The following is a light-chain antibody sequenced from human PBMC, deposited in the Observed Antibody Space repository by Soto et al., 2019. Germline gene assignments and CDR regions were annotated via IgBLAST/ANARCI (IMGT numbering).Light chain of an antibody. CDR1: QGISNY. J-gene: IGKJ3*01. CDR3: QKYNSASLFT. Sequence: DIQMTQSPSSLSASVGDRDTITCRASQGISNYLAWYQQKPGKVPKLLIYAASTLQSGVPSRFSGSGSGTDFTLTISSLQPEDVATYYCQKYNSASLFTFGPGTKVDIK. V-gene: IGKV1-27*01. CDR2: AAS.